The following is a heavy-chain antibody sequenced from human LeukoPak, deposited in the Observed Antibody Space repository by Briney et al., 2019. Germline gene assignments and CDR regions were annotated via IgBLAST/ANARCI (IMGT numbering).Heavy chain of an antibody. CDR2: FDPEDGET. CDR1: GYTLTELS. V-gene: IGHV1-24*01. Sequence: ASVKVSCKVSGYTLTELSMHWVRQAPGKGLEWMGGFDPEDGETIYAQKFQGRVTMTEDTSTDTAYMELSSLRSEDTAVYHCATCVRLSSTSCYPSSWGQGTLVTVSS. CDR3: ATCVRLSSTSCYPSS. J-gene: IGHJ5*02. D-gene: IGHD2-2*01.